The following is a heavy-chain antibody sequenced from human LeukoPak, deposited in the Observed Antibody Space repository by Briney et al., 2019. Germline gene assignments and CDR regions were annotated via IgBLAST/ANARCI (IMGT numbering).Heavy chain of an antibody. Sequence: GGSLRLSCAASGFTFSSYSMNWVRQASGKGLEWVGRIRSKANSYATAYAASVKGRFTISRDDSKNTAYLQMNSLKTEDTAVYYCTCIVGATNFDYWGQGTLVTVSS. D-gene: IGHD1-26*01. V-gene: IGHV3-73*01. J-gene: IGHJ4*02. CDR2: IRSKANSYAT. CDR3: TCIVGATNFDY. CDR1: GFTFSSYS.